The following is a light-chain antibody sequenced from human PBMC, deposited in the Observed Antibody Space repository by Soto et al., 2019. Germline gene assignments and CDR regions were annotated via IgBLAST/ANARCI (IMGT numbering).Light chain of an antibody. CDR1: SSDIGGYNY. CDR2: TVT. V-gene: IGLV2-11*01. J-gene: IGLJ1*01. Sequence: QSALTQPRSVSGSPGQSVTISCTGTSSDIGGYNYVSWYQQHPGKAPKLMIYTVTNRPSGVPDRFSGSKSDNTASLTTSGLQADDEADYYCCSYAGSSSYVFGTGTKLTVL. CDR3: CSYAGSSSYV.